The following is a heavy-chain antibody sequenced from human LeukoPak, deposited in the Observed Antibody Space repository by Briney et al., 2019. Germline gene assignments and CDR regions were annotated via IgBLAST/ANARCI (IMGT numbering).Heavy chain of an antibody. CDR1: AFTFSNAW. D-gene: IGHD6-19*01. V-gene: IGHV3-15*01. J-gene: IGHJ4*02. CDR2: VKSKTDGGTT. CDR3: TTEGIAVAAAFDY. Sequence: GGSLRLSCAASAFTFSNAWMSWVRQAPGKGLEWVGRVKSKTDGGTTDYAAPMKGRFTISRDDSKNTLYLQMNSLKTEDTAVYYCTTEGIAVAAAFDYWGQGTLVTVSS.